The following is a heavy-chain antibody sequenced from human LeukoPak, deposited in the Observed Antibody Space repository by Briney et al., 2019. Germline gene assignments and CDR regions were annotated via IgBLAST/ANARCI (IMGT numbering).Heavy chain of an antibody. CDR2: INWNGGST. D-gene: IGHD5-18*01. CDR1: GFTFDDYG. V-gene: IGHV3-20*04. J-gene: IGHJ6*03. CDR3: AREGHVGVVDTPFWYYYMDV. Sequence: PGGSLRLSCAASGFTFDDYGMSWVRQAPGKGLEWVSGINWNGGSTGYADSVKGRFTISRDNAKNSLYLQMNSLRAEDTALYYCAREGHVGVVDTPFWYYYMDVWGKGTTVTVSS.